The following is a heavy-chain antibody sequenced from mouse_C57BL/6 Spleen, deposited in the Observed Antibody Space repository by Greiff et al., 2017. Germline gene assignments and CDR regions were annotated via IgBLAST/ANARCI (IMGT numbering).Heavy chain of an antibody. J-gene: IGHJ3*01. D-gene: IGHD2-3*01. CDR3: TTNDGYYPWFAY. CDR1: GFNIKDYY. V-gene: IGHV14-1*01. Sequence: EVKLMESGAELVRPGASVKLSCTASGFNIKDYYMHWVKQRPEQGLEWIGRIDPEDGDTEYAPKFQGKATMTADKSSNTAYLQLSSLTSEDTAVYYCTTNDGYYPWFAYWGQGTLVTVSA. CDR2: IDPEDGDT.